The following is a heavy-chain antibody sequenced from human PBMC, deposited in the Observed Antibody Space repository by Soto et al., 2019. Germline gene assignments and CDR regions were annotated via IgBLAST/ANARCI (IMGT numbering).Heavy chain of an antibody. CDR1: GGSISSGGYS. V-gene: IGHV4-30-2*01. Sequence: SETLSLTCAVSGGSISSGGYSWSWIRQRPGKGLEGIGYIYHSGSSYYNPSLKSRVTISVDRSKNQFSLKLSSVTAADTAVYYCARVCYDSSGYGYSALDYWGQGTLVTVSS. J-gene: IGHJ4*02. CDR3: ARVCYDSSGYGYSALDY. D-gene: IGHD3-22*01. CDR2: IYHSGSS.